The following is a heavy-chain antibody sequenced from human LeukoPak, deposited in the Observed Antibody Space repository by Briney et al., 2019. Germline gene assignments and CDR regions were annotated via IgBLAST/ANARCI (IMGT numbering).Heavy chain of an antibody. V-gene: IGHV3-23*01. CDR1: GFTFSSYG. CDR2: VSGSGAGT. D-gene: IGHD2-21*02. Sequence: GGSLRLSCAASGFTFSSYGMHWVRQAPGKGLQWVSTVSGSGAGTFYGDSVKGRFTISRDNSNNALFLQMNSLSADDTAVYFCAKGPRAGLRYWYFDLWGRGSLVTASS. CDR3: AKGPRAGLRYWYFDL. J-gene: IGHJ2*01.